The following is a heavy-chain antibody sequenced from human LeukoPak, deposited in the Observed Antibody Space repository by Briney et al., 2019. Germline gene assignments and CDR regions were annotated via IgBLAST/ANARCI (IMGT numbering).Heavy chain of an antibody. CDR3: AGITMVRGSGWFDP. V-gene: IGHV4-59*01. J-gene: IGHJ5*02. CDR1: GGSISSYY. Sequence: SETLSLTCTVSGGSISSYYWSWIRQPPGKGLEWIGYIYYSGSTNYSPSLKSRVTISVDTSRNQLSLKLSSVTAADTAVYYCAGITMVRGSGWFDPWGQGTLVTVSS. D-gene: IGHD3-10*01. CDR2: IYYSGST.